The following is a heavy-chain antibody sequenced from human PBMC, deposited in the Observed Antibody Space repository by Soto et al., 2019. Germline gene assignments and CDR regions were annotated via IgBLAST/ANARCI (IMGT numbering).Heavy chain of an antibody. D-gene: IGHD4-17*01. CDR1: GGSISSYY. CDR2: IYYSGST. J-gene: IGHJ5*02. V-gene: IGHV4-59*01. Sequence: QVQLQESGPGLVKPSETLSLTCTVSGGSISSYYWSWIRQPPGKGLEWIGYIYYSGSTNYNPSLKSRVTISVDTSKNHFSLKLSSVTAADTAVYYCARGLYGTTDWFDPWGQGTLVTVSS. CDR3: ARGLYGTTDWFDP.